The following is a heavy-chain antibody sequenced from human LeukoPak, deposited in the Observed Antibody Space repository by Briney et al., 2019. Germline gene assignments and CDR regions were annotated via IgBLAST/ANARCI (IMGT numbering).Heavy chain of an antibody. CDR2: IYYSGST. CDR3: ARDQISYYDILTGYWNWFDP. V-gene: IGHV4-39*07. D-gene: IGHD3-9*01. J-gene: IGHJ5*02. CDR1: GGSISSSSYY. Sequence: SETLSLTCTVSGGSISSSSYYWGWIRQPPGKGLEWIGSIYYSGSTYYNPSLKSRVTISVDTCKNQFSLKLSSVTAADTAVYYCARDQISYYDILTGYWNWFDPWGQGTLVTVSS.